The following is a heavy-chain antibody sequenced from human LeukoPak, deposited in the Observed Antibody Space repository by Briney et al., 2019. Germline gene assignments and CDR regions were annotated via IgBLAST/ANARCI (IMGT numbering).Heavy chain of an antibody. J-gene: IGHJ4*02. V-gene: IGHV3-9*01. CDR2: ISWNSGTI. Sequence: GGSLRLSCATSGFTFSNAWMNWVRQAPGKGLEWVSGISWNSGTIGYADSVKGRFTISRDNAKKSLYLQMNSLRAEDTAFYYCARIAATGTQDYWGQGILVTVSS. CDR3: ARIAATGTQDY. CDR1: GFTFSNAW. D-gene: IGHD6-13*01.